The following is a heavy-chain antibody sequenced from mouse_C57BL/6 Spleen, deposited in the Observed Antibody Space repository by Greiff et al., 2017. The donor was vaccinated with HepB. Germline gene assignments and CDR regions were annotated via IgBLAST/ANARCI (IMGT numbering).Heavy chain of an antibody. J-gene: IGHJ2*01. Sequence: DVQLQESGPGMVKPSQSLSLTCTVTGYSITSGYDWHWIRHFPGNKLEWMGYISYSGSTNYNPSLKSRISITHDTSKNHFFLKLNSVTTEDTATYYCAREGGYGFDYWGQGTTLTVSS. CDR3: AREGGYGFDY. CDR2: ISYSGST. D-gene: IGHD2-2*01. V-gene: IGHV3-1*01. CDR1: GYSITSGYD.